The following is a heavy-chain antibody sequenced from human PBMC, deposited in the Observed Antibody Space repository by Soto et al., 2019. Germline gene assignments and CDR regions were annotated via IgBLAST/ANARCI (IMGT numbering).Heavy chain of an antibody. D-gene: IGHD2-2*01. CDR2: IYYSGTT. J-gene: IGHJ4*02. V-gene: IGHV4-31*03. Sequence: TSETLSLTCTVSGCSISSGGYYWNWIRQHPGKGLEWIGYIYYSGTTYYNPSLKSRVTISVDTSKNQFSLKLSSVTAADTAVYYCARVPDYWGQGILVTVSS. CDR3: ARVPDY. CDR1: GCSISSGGYY.